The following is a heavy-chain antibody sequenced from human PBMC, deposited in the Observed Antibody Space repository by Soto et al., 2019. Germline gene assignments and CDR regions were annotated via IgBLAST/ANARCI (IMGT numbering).Heavy chain of an antibody. D-gene: IGHD6-13*01. CDR3: ARVLAAAGTSTKNYFDY. V-gene: IGHV4-4*02. CDR2: IYHSGST. CDR1: GGSISSSNW. Sequence: GTLSLTCAVSGGSISSSNWWSWVRQPPGKGLEWIGEIYHSGSTNYNPSLKSRVTISVDKSKNQFSLKLSSVTAADTAVYYCARVLAAAGTSTKNYFDYWGQGTLVTVSS. J-gene: IGHJ4*02.